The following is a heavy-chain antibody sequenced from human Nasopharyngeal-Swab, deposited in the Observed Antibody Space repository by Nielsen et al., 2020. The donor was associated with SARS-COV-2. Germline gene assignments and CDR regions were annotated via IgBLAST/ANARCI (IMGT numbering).Heavy chain of an antibody. CDR3: ARDLDYDFPYGMGV. CDR2: INPNSGGT. V-gene: IGHV1-2*04. CDR1: GYTFTGYY. Sequence: ASVKVSCKASGYTFTGYYMHWVRQAPGQGLEWMGWINPNSGGTNCAQKFQGWVTMTRDTSISTAYMELSRLRSDDTAVYYCARDLDYDFPYGMGVWGQGTTVTVSS. J-gene: IGHJ6*02. D-gene: IGHD3-3*01.